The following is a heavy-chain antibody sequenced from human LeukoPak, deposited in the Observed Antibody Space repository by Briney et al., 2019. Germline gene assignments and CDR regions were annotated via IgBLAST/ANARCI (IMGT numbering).Heavy chain of an antibody. CDR3: ARGLYGYYDSSGYYRH. D-gene: IGHD3-22*01. CDR2: INPNSGGT. J-gene: IGHJ4*02. V-gene: IGHV1-2*02. CDR1: GYTFTGYY. Sequence: ASVKVSCKASGYTFTGYYMHWVRQAPGQGLEWMGWINPNSGGTNYAQKFQGRVTMTRDTSISTAYMELSRLRSDDTAVYYCARGLYGYYDSSGYYRHWSQGTLVTVSS.